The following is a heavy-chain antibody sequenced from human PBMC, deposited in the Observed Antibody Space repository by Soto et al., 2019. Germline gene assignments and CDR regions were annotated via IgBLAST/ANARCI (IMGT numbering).Heavy chain of an antibody. CDR2: IVPMFGTA. Sequence: QVQLVQSGAEVKEPGSSVNVSCKTSGGTFGNTAVTWVRQAPGQGLEWIGGIVPMFGTANYAQKFRGRVTITADESTSTVYMELSSRRSDDTAVYYCASDGDPGYSFWSGPLGGGRFDPWGQGTLVTVSS. CDR3: ASDGDPGYSFWSGPLGGGRFDP. V-gene: IGHV1-69*12. CDR1: GGTFGNTA. J-gene: IGHJ5*02. D-gene: IGHD3-3*01.